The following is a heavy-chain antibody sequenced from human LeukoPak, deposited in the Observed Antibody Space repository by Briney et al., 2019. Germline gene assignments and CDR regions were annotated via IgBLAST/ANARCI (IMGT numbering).Heavy chain of an antibody. J-gene: IGHJ4*02. CDR2: ISPSGDAT. Sequence: GRTLRLSCAASGFIFSSHGMNWVRQAPGKGLEWVSGISPSGDATFYADSVKGRFTISRDNSKNSLYLQMNSLRPEDTAVYYCAKDNNSDWWRLLDSWGQGALVIVSS. D-gene: IGHD6-19*01. CDR1: GFIFSSHG. V-gene: IGHV3-23*01. CDR3: AKDNNSDWWRLLDS.